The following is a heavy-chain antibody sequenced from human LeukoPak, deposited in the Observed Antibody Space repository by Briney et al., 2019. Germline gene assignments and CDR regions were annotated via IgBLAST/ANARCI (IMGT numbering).Heavy chain of an antibody. CDR2: IYYSGST. Sequence: SETLSLTCTVSGGSISSSSYYWGWIRQPPGKGLEWIGSIYYSGSTYYNPSLKSRVTISVDTSKNQFSLKLRSVTAADTAVYYCARDLWELQSAFDLWGQGTMVTVSS. D-gene: IGHD1-26*01. CDR1: GGSISSSSYY. V-gene: IGHV4-39*07. J-gene: IGHJ3*01. CDR3: ARDLWELQSAFDL.